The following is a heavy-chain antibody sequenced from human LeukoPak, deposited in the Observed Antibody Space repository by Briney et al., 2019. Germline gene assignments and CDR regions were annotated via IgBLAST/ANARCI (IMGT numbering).Heavy chain of an antibody. D-gene: IGHD3-3*01. J-gene: IGHJ6*03. Sequence: SETLSLTCTVSGGSISSYKWSWIRQPAGKGLEWIGQIYTTGSTNYNPFLKSRVTISVDTSKNQFSLKLSSVTPADTAVYYCARDKGSRNNDFSYYYYMDVWGKGTTVTVSS. V-gene: IGHV4-4*07. CDR1: GGSISSYK. CDR3: ARDKGSRNNDFSYYYYMDV. CDR2: IYTTGST.